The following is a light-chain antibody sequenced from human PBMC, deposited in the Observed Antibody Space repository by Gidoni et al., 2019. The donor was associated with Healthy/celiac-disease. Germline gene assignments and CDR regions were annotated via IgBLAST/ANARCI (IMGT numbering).Light chain of an antibody. CDR3: QQRSNWPPGA. J-gene: IGKJ4*01. V-gene: IGKV3-11*01. CDR1: QSVCSD. CDR2: DAS. Sequence: ENVLTQSPATLSLSPGERATLSCRASQSVCSDLAWYQQKPGQAPRLLIYDASNRATGIPARFSGSGSGTDFTITISSLEPEDFAVYYCQQRSNWPPGAFGGGTKVEIK.